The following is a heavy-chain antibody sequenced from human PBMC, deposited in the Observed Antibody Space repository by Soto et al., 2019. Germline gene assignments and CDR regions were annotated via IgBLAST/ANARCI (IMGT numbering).Heavy chain of an antibody. J-gene: IGHJ4*02. V-gene: IGHV4-59*12. CDR1: GGSISNYY. CDR2: VYSSGST. D-gene: IGHD6-19*01. CDR3: ARDLWYSSGYLDY. Sequence: SETLSLTCTVSGGSISNYYWSWIRQPPGKGLEWIGYVYSSGSTHYNPSLQSRVTISADTSKNQFSLKLSSVTAADTAVYYCARDLWYSSGYLDYWGQGTLVTVSS.